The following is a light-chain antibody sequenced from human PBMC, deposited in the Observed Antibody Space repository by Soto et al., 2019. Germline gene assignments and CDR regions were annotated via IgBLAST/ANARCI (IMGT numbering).Light chain of an antibody. J-gene: IGKJ4*01. V-gene: IGKV3-11*01. Sequence: EIVLTQSPATLCSSAGERGTLSCRASQSVSSYLAWYQHKPGQAPRLLIYDASNRATGIPARFSGSGSGTDFTLTISSLEPEDFAVYYCQQRSNWPLTFGGGTKVEIK. CDR3: QQRSNWPLT. CDR2: DAS. CDR1: QSVSSY.